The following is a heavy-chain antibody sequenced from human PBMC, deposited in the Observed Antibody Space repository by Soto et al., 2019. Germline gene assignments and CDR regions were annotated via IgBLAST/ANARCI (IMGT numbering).Heavy chain of an antibody. D-gene: IGHD2-15*01. CDR2: IYYSGST. Sequence: LSLTCTVSGGSISSGGYYWSWIRQHPGMGLEWIGYIYYSGSTYYNPSLKSRVTISVDTSKNQFSLKLSSVTAADTAVYYCARKVVAATRVAFDIWGQGTMVTVSS. CDR3: ARKVVAATRVAFDI. J-gene: IGHJ3*02. V-gene: IGHV4-31*03. CDR1: GGSISSGGYY.